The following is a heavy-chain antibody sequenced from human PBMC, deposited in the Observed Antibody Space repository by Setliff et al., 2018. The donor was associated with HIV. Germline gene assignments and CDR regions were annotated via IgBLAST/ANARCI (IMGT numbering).Heavy chain of an antibody. CDR3: AHMATQWDGFDI. J-gene: IGHJ3*02. V-gene: IGHV1-69*13. CDR2: IIPIFATP. Sequence: SVKVSCKASGETFSSYAINWVRQAPGQGLEWMGVIIPIFATPNYAQTFQGRLTITADQSTTTAYMKSSGLTSKDTAVYFCAHMATQWDGFDIWGQGTMVTVSS. D-gene: IGHD2-8*01. CDR1: GETFSSYA.